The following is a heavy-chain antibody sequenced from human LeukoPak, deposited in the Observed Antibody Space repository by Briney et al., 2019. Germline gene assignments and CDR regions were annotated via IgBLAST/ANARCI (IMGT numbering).Heavy chain of an antibody. D-gene: IGHD1-20*01. CDR2: IYHSGST. CDR3: ARDFRERRGITGPHGMDV. J-gene: IGHJ6*02. CDR1: GGSISSAYW. Sequence: PPGTLSLTCAVSGGSISSAYWWSWVRQPPGKGLEWIGEIYHSGSTNYNPSLKSRVTISIDKSKNQFSLKLSSVTAADTAVYYCARDFRERRGITGPHGMDVWGQGTTVAVSS. V-gene: IGHV4-4*03.